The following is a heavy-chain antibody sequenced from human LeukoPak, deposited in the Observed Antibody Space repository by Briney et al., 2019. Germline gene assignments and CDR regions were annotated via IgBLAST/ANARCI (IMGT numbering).Heavy chain of an antibody. CDR3: ASANPGYSSGPVDY. CDR2: ISAYNGNT. Sequence: ASVKVSCKASGYTFTSYGIIWVRQAPGQGLEWMGWISAYNGNTNYAQKLQGRVTMTTDTSTSTAYMELRSLRSDDTAVYYCASANPGYSSGPVDYWGQGTLVTVSS. V-gene: IGHV1-18*01. D-gene: IGHD6-19*01. CDR1: GYTFTSYG. J-gene: IGHJ4*02.